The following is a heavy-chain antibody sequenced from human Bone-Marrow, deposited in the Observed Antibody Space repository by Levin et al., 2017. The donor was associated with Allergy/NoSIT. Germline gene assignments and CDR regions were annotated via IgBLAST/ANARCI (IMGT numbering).Heavy chain of an antibody. CDR2: IYYTGST. CDR1: GVSISSSPYY. Sequence: SETLSLTCTVSGVSISSSPYYWGWIRQSPGEGQGLEWIGTIYYTGSTYYNPSLKSRVTISVDTSKNQFSLKLRSVTAADTAVYYCARLLLNPAPYTVTTSLWGQGTLVTVSS. CDR3: ARLLLNPAPYTVTTSL. V-gene: IGHV4-39*01. J-gene: IGHJ4*02. D-gene: IGHD4-17*01.